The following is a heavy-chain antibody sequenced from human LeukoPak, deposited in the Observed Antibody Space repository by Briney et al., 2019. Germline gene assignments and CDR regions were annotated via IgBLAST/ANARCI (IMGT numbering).Heavy chain of an antibody. CDR3: TRVPNWGTSCFDY. V-gene: IGHV3-49*04. Sequence: GGSLRLSCAASGFTFSSYAMSWARQAPGKGLEWVGFIRSKAYGGTTEYAASVKGRFTISRDDSKSIAYLQMNSLKTEDTAVYYCTRVPNWGTSCFDYWGQGTLVTVSS. CDR2: IRSKAYGGTT. CDR1: GFTFSSYA. D-gene: IGHD2-2*01. J-gene: IGHJ4*02.